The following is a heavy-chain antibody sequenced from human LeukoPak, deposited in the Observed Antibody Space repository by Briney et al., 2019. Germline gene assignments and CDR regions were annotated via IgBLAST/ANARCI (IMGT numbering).Heavy chain of an antibody. V-gene: IGHV3-23*01. D-gene: IGHD3-22*01. Sequence: GGSLRLSCAASGFTFSTYALNWVRQAPGKGLEWVSAISDSGGAIFYANSVKGRFTISRDNSKNTLHLQMNSLRAEDTAVYYCAKARIVVVPPADALDVWGQGTMVTVSS. CDR1: GFTFSTYA. CDR2: ISDSGGAI. CDR3: AKARIVVVPPADALDV. J-gene: IGHJ3*01.